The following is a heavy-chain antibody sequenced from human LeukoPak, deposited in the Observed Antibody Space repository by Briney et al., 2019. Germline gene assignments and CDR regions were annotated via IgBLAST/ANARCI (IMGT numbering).Heavy chain of an antibody. Sequence: GGSLRLSCAASGFTFSIYAMSWVRQAPGKGLEWVSGISGSGGNTVYADSVQGRFTISRDNSKNTLSLQMNSLRAEDTAVYYCARLPAFGGNIAADYWGQGTLVTVSS. D-gene: IGHD3-16*01. CDR1: GFTFSIYA. CDR2: ISGSGGNT. J-gene: IGHJ4*02. V-gene: IGHV3-23*01. CDR3: ARLPAFGGNIAADY.